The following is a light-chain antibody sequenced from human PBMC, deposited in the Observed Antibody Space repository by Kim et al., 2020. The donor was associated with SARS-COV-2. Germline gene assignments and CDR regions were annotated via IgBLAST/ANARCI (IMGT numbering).Light chain of an antibody. CDR2: DVS. CDR3: SSYTSSSTRDV. CDR1: SSDVGVYNY. Sequence: QSVLTQPASVSGSPGQSITISCTGTSSDVGVYNYVSWYQQHPGKAPKLMIYDVSNRPSGVSNRFSGSKSGNTASLTISGLQAEDEADYYCSSYTSSSTRDVFGTGTKVTVL. V-gene: IGLV2-14*03. J-gene: IGLJ1*01.